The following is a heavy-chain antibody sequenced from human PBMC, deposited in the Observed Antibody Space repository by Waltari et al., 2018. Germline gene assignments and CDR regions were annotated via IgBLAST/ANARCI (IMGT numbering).Heavy chain of an antibody. CDR3: ARDLSGSYRGGYFDY. D-gene: IGHD1-26*01. CDR2: KNPNSGNT. J-gene: IGHJ4*02. Sequence: QVQLVQSGAEVKKPGASGASVKVSCKASGYTFTSYAIHWVRQATGQGLEWMGWKNPNSGNTGYAQKFQGRVTMTRNTSISTVYMELSSLRSEDTAVYYCARDLSGSYRGGYFDYWGQGTLVTVSS. CDR1: GYTFTSYA. V-gene: IGHV1-8*01.